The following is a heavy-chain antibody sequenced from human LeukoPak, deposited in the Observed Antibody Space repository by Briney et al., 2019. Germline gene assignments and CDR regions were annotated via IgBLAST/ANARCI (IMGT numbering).Heavy chain of an antibody. CDR1: GFSFSSYA. Sequence: QTGGSLRLSCAASGFSFSSYAMIWVRQATGKGLEWVSVISSSGESTYYADSLKGRFTISRDNSKNTLSLQMNSLRAEDTAIYYCAKGGAVVLSPFDYWGQGTLVTVSS. CDR2: ISSSGEST. J-gene: IGHJ4*02. D-gene: IGHD2/OR15-2a*01. CDR3: AKGGAVVLSPFDY. V-gene: IGHV3-23*01.